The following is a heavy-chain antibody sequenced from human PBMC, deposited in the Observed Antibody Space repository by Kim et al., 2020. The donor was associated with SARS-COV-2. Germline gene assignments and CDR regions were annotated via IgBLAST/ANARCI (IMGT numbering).Heavy chain of an antibody. J-gene: IGHJ3*02. D-gene: IGHD1-26*01. Sequence: SETLSLTCAVYGGSFSGYYWSWIRQPPGKGLEWIGEINHSGSTNYNPSLKSRVTISVDTSKNQFSLKLSSVTAADTAVYYCARKQAMYSGSHGHAFDIWGQGTMVTVSS. CDR2: INHSGST. V-gene: IGHV4-34*01. CDR1: GGSFSGYY. CDR3: ARKQAMYSGSHGHAFDI.